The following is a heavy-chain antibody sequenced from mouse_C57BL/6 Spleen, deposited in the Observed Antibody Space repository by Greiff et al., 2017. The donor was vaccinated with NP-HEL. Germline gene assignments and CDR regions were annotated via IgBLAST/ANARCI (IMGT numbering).Heavy chain of an antibody. V-gene: IGHV1-82*01. CDR2: IYPGDGDP. Sequence: QVQLQQSGPELVKPGASVKISCKASGYAFSSSWMNWVKQRPGKGLEWIGRIYPGDGDPNYNGKFKGKATLTADKSSSTAYMQLSSLTSEDSAVYFCARSGYYYGNWYFDVWGTGTTVTVSS. CDR1: GYAFSSSW. CDR3: ARSGYYYGNWYFDV. D-gene: IGHD1-1*01. J-gene: IGHJ1*03.